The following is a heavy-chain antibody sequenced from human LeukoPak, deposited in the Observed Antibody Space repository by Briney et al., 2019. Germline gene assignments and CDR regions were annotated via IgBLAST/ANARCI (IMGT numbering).Heavy chain of an antibody. CDR3: VRDLT. CDR1: GFSFSASA. D-gene: IGHD4/OR15-4a*01. CDR2: ITSNGHSS. Sequence: PGGSLRLSCSASGFSFSASAMHWVRQAPGKGPQFVSAITSNGHSSYYADSVKGRFTISRDNSKSTLDLQMSSLRAEDTAVYYCVRDLTWGQGTLVIVSS. V-gene: IGHV3-64D*06. J-gene: IGHJ4*02.